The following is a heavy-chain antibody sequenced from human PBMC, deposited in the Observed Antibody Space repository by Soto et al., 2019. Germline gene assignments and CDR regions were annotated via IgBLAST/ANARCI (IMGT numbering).Heavy chain of an antibody. D-gene: IGHD3-22*01. Sequence: GGSLRLSCAASGFTFSSYWMSWVRQAPGKGLEWVANIKQDGSEKYYVDSVKGRFTISRDNAKNSLYPQMNSLRAEDTAVYYCARDPAYYYDSSGSPRDYYYYGMDVWGQGTTVTVSS. CDR2: IKQDGSEK. J-gene: IGHJ6*02. V-gene: IGHV3-7*01. CDR3: ARDPAYYYDSSGSPRDYYYYGMDV. CDR1: GFTFSSYW.